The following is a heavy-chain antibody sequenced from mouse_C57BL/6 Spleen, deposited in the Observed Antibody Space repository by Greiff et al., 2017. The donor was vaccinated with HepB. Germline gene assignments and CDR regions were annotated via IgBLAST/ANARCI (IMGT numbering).Heavy chain of an antibody. CDR3: ARNPPIYYGNYDYAMDY. J-gene: IGHJ4*01. CDR2: IWSGGST. V-gene: IGHV2-2*01. D-gene: IGHD2-1*01. CDR1: GFSLTSYG. Sequence: VKLMESGPGLVQPSQSLSITCTVSGFSLTSYGVHWVRQSPGKGLEWLGVIWSGGSTDYNAAFISRLSISKDNSKSQVFFKMNSLQADDTAIYYCARNPPIYYGNYDYAMDYWGQGTSVTVSS.